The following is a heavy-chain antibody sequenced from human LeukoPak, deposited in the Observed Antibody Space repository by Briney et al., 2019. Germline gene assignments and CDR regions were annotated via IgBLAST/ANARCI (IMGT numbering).Heavy chain of an antibody. CDR2: ISSNGGST. V-gene: IGHV3-64*01. Sequence: GGSLRLSCEASGFTFSSYAMHWVRQAPGKGLEYVSAISSNGGSTYYANSVKGRFTISRDNSKNTLYLQMGSLRAEDMAVYYCARGSVGYYDPLIWGQGTLVTVSS. D-gene: IGHD3-16*01. CDR3: ARGSVGYYDPLI. J-gene: IGHJ4*02. CDR1: GFTFSSYA.